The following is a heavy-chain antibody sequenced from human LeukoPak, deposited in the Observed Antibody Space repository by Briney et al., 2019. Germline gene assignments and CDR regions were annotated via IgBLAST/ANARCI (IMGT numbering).Heavy chain of an antibody. D-gene: IGHD5-12*01. V-gene: IGHV3-21*01. CDR2: ISSSSSYI. J-gene: IGHJ4*02. CDR3: ARDRRYSGYDWGWILDY. Sequence: PGGSLRLSCAASGFTFSSYSMSWVRQAPGKGLEWVSSISSSSSYIYYADSVKGRFTISRDNAKNSLYLQMNSLRAEDTAVYYCARDRRYSGYDWGWILDYWGQGTLVTVSS. CDR1: GFTFSSYS.